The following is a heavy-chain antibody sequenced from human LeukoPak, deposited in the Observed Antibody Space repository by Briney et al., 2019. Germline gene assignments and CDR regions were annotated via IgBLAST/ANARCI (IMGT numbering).Heavy chain of an antibody. CDR2: IWYDGSNK. CDR3: ARDRAADDLDY. D-gene: IGHD6-13*01. Sequence: GWSLRLSCAASGFTFSNYGMHWVRQAPGKGLEWVAVIWYDGSNKFYADSVKGRFTISRDNSKNTLYLQMNSLRAEDTAVYYCARDRAADDLDYWGQGTLVTVSS. V-gene: IGHV3-33*08. J-gene: IGHJ4*02. CDR1: GFTFSNYG.